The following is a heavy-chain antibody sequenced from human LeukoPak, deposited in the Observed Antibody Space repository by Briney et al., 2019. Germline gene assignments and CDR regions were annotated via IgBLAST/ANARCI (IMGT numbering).Heavy chain of an antibody. V-gene: IGHV3-9*03. Sequence: PGGSLRLSCAASGFTFDDYAMHWVRQAPGKGLEWVSGISWNSGSIGYADSVKGRFTISRDNAKNSLYLQMNSLRAEDMALYYCAKGGHYYDSSGYYYFDYWGQGTLVTVSS. CDR1: GFTFDDYA. D-gene: IGHD3-22*01. J-gene: IGHJ4*02. CDR3: AKGGHYYDSSGYYYFDY. CDR2: ISWNSGSI.